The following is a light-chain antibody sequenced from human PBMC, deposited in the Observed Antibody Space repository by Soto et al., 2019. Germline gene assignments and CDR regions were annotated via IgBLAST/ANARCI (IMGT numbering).Light chain of an antibody. CDR1: QSVRSN. CDR3: QQYNEWPPFT. J-gene: IGKJ5*01. Sequence: EIVMTHAPATLSVSPGDRATLSCKASQSVRSNLAWYQQKPGQAPRLVIYAASTRATGIPDRFSGSVSGTEFTLTISSLQSEDFAVYYCQQYNEWPPFTFGQGTRLEIK. CDR2: AAS. V-gene: IGKV3-15*01.